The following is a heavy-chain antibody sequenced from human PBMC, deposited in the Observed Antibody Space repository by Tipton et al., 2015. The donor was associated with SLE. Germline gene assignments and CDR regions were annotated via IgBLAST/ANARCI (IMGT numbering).Heavy chain of an antibody. V-gene: IGHV4-59*13. CDR1: GGSLSSYH. CDR2: IYYSGNT. Sequence: GLVKPSETLYLTCTVSGGSLSSYHWSWIRQPPGKGLEWVGYIYYSGNTYYSPSLKSRVTISGDPSKNQFSLRLTSVTAADTAVYYCVRDRVGVGDFDYWGQGALVTVSS. D-gene: IGHD3-16*01. CDR3: VRDRVGVGDFDY. J-gene: IGHJ4*02.